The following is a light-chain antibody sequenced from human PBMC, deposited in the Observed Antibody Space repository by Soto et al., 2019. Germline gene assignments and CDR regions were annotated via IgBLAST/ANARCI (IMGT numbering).Light chain of an antibody. CDR2: GAS. Sequence: EVVVTQSPATLSLSPGEKATLSCRASQSVSSSYLAWYQQKPGQAPKLLIYGASSRATGIPDRFSGSGSGTDFTLTISRLEPEDFAVYYCQQYGSSPPITFGQGTRREI. J-gene: IGKJ5*01. CDR1: QSVSSSY. CDR3: QQYGSSPPIT. V-gene: IGKV3-20*01.